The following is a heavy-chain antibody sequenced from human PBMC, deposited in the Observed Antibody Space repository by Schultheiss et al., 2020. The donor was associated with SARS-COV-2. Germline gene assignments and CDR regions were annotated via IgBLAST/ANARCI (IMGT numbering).Heavy chain of an antibody. CDR3: ARDSVWYYDFWSGYYYYYGMDV. D-gene: IGHD3-3*01. Sequence: GESLKISCAASGFTFSSYWMHWVRQAPGKGLVWVSAISGSGGSTYYADSVKGRFTISGDNSKNTVYLQMNSLRAEDTAVYYCARDSVWYYDFWSGYYYYYGMDVWGQGTTVTVSS. V-gene: IGHV3-23*01. CDR2: ISGSGGST. CDR1: GFTFSSYW. J-gene: IGHJ6*02.